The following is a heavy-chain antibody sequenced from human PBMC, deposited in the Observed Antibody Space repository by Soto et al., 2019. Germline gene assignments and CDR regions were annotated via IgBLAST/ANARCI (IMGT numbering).Heavy chain of an antibody. V-gene: IGHV3-30*18. CDR3: VKDYYDTLAGYYGPDY. J-gene: IGHJ4*02. CDR1: GFTFSNYG. Sequence: GGSLRLSCAASGFTFSNYGMHWVRQAPGKGLEWVAVISSGGNNKYYADSVKGRFTISRDNSKNTLYLQLNSLRPEDTAVYYCVKDYYDTLAGYYGPDYWGQGTLVTVSS. D-gene: IGHD3-9*01. CDR2: ISSGGNNK.